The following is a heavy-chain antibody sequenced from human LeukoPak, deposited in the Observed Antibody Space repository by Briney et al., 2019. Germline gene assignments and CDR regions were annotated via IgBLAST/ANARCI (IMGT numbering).Heavy chain of an antibody. CDR1: GGSISSSSYY. CDR3: ARRGFGEFFDY. D-gene: IGHD3-10*01. Sequence: SESLSLTCTVSGGSISSSSYYWGWLREPPGKGLEWIGSSCYSGIRYYNPSLKSRVTISVDAYKNQFSQKLSCVTAADTAVYYCARRGFGEFFDYWGQGTLVTVSS. V-gene: IGHV4-39*01. CDR2: SCYSGIR. J-gene: IGHJ4*02.